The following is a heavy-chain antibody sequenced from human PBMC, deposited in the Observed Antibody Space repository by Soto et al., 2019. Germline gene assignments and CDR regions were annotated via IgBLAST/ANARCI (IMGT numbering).Heavy chain of an antibody. CDR3: ARPDLNDYYYSGMDV. CDR1: GYSFTSYW. J-gene: IGHJ6*02. Sequence: PXESLKISFKGSGYSFTSYWISWVRQIPGKGLEWMGRIDPSDSYTNYSPSFQGHVTISADKSISTAYLQWSSLKASDTAMYYCARPDLNDYYYSGMDVWGQGTTVTVSS. CDR2: IDPSDSYT. V-gene: IGHV5-10-1*01.